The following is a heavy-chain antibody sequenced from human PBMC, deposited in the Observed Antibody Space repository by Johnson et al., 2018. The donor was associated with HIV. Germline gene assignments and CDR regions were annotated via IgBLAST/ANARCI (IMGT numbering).Heavy chain of an antibody. CDR3: AKERTAMVTPFDA. CDR2: IKQDGSEK. V-gene: IGHV3-7*01. D-gene: IGHD5-18*01. Sequence: VQLVESGGGLVKPGGSLRLSCAASGFTFSDYYMSWIRQAPGKGLEWVANIKQDGSEKYYVDSLKGRFTISRDNAKNSLYLQMNSLRAEDTAVYYCAKERTAMVTPFDAWGQGTRVTVSS. J-gene: IGHJ3*01. CDR1: GFTFSDYY.